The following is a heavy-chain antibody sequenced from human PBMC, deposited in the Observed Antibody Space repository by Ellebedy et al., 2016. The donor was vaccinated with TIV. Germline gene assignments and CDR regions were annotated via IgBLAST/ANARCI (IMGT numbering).Heavy chain of an antibody. CDR1: GYTLMSYG. CDR3: ARTNGDYAPYFDY. J-gene: IGHJ4*02. CDR2: IIPILGIA. Sequence: AASVKVSCKASGYTLMSYGICWVRQAPGQGLEWMGRIIPILGIANYAQKFQGRVTITADKSTSTAYMELSSLRSEDTAVYYCARTNGDYAPYFDYWGQGTLVTVSS. D-gene: IGHD4-17*01. V-gene: IGHV1-69*04.